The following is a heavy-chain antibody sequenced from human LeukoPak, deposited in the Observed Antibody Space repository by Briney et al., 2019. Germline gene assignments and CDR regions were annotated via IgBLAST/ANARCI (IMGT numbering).Heavy chain of an antibody. CDR1: EYTLTELS. CDR3: AGDRGDYSGSYWTAFDI. D-gene: IGHD1-26*01. CDR2: FDPEDGEI. Sequence: EASVKVSCKVSEYTLTELSMHWVRQAPGKGLEWLGGFDPEDGEIIYAQKFQGRVTMSDDTSTDTAYMELGSVRSDDTAVYYCAGDRGDYSGSYWTAFDIWGQETMVTVSS. V-gene: IGHV1-24*01. J-gene: IGHJ3*02.